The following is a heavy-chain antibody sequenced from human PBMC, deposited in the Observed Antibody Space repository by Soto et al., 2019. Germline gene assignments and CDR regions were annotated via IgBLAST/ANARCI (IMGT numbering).Heavy chain of an antibody. CDR2: IWYDGSNK. V-gene: IGHV3-33*08. CDR3: ARADCTGAYCYSWPFNYGVDV. J-gene: IGHJ6*02. CDR1: GFTFNTYG. D-gene: IGHD2-15*01. Sequence: GGSLRLSCTTSGFTFNTYGMHWFRQAPGKGLEWVAIIWYDGSNKYYADSVKGRFTISRDNSKNTLYLQMNSLRTEDTALYYCARADCTGAYCYSWPFNYGVDVWGQGTTVTVSS.